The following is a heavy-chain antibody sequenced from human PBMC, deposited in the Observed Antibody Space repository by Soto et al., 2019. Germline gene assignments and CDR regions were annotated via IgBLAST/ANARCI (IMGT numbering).Heavy chain of an antibody. D-gene: IGHD2-2*01. CDR3: ASLRTPPARYCSSTSCYPIYYYYYMDV. J-gene: IGHJ6*03. CDR1: GGSFSGYY. CDR2: INLSGST. V-gene: IGHV4-34*01. Sequence: QVQLQQWGAGLLKPSETLSLTCAVYGGSFSGYYWSWIRQPPGKGLEWIGEINLSGSTNYNPSLKSRVAISVDTSKNQFSLKLSSVTAADTAVYYCASLRTPPARYCSSTSCYPIYYYYYMDVWAKGPRSPSP.